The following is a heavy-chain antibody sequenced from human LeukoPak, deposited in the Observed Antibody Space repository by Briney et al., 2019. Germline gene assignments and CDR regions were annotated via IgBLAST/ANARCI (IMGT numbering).Heavy chain of an antibody. CDR2: IYYSGST. CDR1: DRSLSGGSYD. CDR3: EKNYGYGSYSPANWFDP. V-gene: IGHV4-39*01. Sequence: SETLSLTCTVSDRSLSGGSYDWGWIRQPPGKGLEWIGSIYYSGSTYYNPPLKSRVTISVDTSKNQFSLKLSSVTAADTAVYFAEKNYGYGSYSPANWFDPWGQGTLVTVSS. D-gene: IGHD3-10*01. J-gene: IGHJ5*02.